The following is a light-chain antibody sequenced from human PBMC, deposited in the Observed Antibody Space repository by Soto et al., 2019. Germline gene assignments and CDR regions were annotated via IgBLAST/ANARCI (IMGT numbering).Light chain of an antibody. J-gene: IGKJ2*01. Sequence: EIVMTQSPATLSVSPGERVTLSCRASQSVNNDLFWYQQKPGQAPRPLIYDASTRAAGIPVRFRGSGSGTDFTLTIISLQSEDLAVYYCQQYNNWPRTFGQGTKLEIK. CDR2: DAS. V-gene: IGKV3-15*01. CDR1: QSVNND. CDR3: QQYNNWPRT.